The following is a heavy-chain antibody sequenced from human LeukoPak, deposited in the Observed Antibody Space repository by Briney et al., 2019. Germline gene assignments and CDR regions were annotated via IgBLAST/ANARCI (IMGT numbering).Heavy chain of an antibody. CDR1: GGSISSYY. D-gene: IGHD3-16*01. CDR2: IYYSGST. CDR3: ARLSAAWGVDP. Sequence: SETLSLTCTVSGGSISSYYWSWIRQPPGEGLEWIGYIYYSGSTNYNPSLKSRVTISVDTSKNQFSLKLSSVTAADTAVYYCARLSAAWGVDPWGQGTLVTVSS. J-gene: IGHJ5*02. V-gene: IGHV4-59*08.